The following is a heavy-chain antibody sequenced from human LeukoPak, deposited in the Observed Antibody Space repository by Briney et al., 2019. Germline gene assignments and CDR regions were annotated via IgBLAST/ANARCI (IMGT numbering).Heavy chain of an antibody. V-gene: IGHV3-73*01. Sequence: GGSLRLSCAASGFTFSGSAMHWVRQASGKGVEWVGRIRSKTNRYATSYAASVKGRFALSRDDSKNTAYLQMHSLRAEDTAVYYCARDNRVWQGIAARPKRSDYYYMDVWGKGTTGTVSS. CDR2: IRSKTNRYAT. CDR1: GFTFSGSA. CDR3: ARDNRVWQGIAARPKRSDYYYMDV. D-gene: IGHD6-6*01. J-gene: IGHJ6*03.